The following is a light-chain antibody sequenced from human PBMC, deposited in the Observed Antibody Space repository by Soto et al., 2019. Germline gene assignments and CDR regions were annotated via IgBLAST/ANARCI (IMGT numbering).Light chain of an antibody. J-gene: IGKJ5*01. V-gene: IGKV3-20*01. Sequence: EIVMTQSPATLSVSPGERATLSCRASQSLSSNYLAWYQQRPGQTPRLLIYGASSRATGIPDRFSGSGSGTDFTLTISRLEPEDFAVYYCQQYGSSPITFGQGTRLEIK. CDR1: QSLSSNY. CDR3: QQYGSSPIT. CDR2: GAS.